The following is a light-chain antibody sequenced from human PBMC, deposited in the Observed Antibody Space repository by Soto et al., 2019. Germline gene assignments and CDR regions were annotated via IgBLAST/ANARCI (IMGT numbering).Light chain of an antibody. CDR1: SSNIGSNY. CDR2: RNN. Sequence: QSVLIQPPSASGTPGQRVTISCSGSSSNIGSNYVYWYQQLPGTAPKLLIYRNNQRPSGVPDRFSGSKSATSASLAISGLRSEDEAGYYCAAWDGSLSSVVFGGGTKLTVL. V-gene: IGLV1-47*01. CDR3: AAWDGSLSSVV. J-gene: IGLJ2*01.